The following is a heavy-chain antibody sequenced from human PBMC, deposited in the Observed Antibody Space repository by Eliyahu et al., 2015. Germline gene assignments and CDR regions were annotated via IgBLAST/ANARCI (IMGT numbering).Heavy chain of an antibody. D-gene: IGHD6-19*01. Sequence: EVQLVESGGGLVQPGGSLRLSCAASGFTFSSYWMSWVRQAPGKGVEWVANIKQDGSETYYVDSLKGRFTISRDNAKNSLYLQINSLRAEDTAVYYCARVSAYFDYWGQGTLVTVSS. CDR3: ARVSAYFDY. CDR2: IKQDGSET. CDR1: GFTFSSYW. J-gene: IGHJ4*02. V-gene: IGHV3-7*01.